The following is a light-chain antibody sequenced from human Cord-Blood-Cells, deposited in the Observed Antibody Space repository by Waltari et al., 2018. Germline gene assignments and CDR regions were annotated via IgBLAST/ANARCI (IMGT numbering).Light chain of an antibody. V-gene: IGKV1-39*01. CDR1: QSISSY. CDR2: AAS. CDR3: QQSYSTPLT. Sequence: DIQMTQSPSSLHASVGDRVTITCRASQSISSYLNWYQQKPGKAPKLLIYAASTLQSGVPSRFSGSGSGTDFTLTISSLQPEDFATYYCQQSYSTPLTFGGGTKVEIK. J-gene: IGKJ4*01.